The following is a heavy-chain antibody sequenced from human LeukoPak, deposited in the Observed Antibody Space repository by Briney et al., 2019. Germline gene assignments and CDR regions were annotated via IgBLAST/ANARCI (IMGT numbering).Heavy chain of an antibody. CDR1: GGSISSYY. CDR3: ARYYSIGSRLLVWFCY. J-gene: IGHJ4*02. CDR2: IYYSGST. V-gene: IGHV4-59*01. D-gene: IGHD1-26*01. Sequence: SETLSLTCTVSGGSISSYYWSWIRQPPGKGLEWIGYIYYSGSTNYNPSLKSRVTISVDTSKNQFSLKLSSVTAADTAVYYCARYYSIGSRLLVWFCYWGQGTL.